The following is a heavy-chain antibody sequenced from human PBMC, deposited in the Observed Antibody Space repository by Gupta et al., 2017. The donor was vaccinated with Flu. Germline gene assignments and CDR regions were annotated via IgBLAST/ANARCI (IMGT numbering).Heavy chain of an antibody. Sequence: VRQAPGKGLVWVSRINADGGTTSYADSVKGRFTISRDNAKSTLYLQMNSLRAEDTAVYYCAREYSTSRYFDFRGQGTLVTVSS. CDR3: AREYSTSRYFDF. J-gene: IGHJ4*02. CDR2: INADGGTT. D-gene: IGHD6-6*01. V-gene: IGHV3-74*01.